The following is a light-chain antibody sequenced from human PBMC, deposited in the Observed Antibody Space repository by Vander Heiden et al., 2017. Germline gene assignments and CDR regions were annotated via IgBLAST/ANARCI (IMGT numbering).Light chain of an antibody. Sequence: SYELTQLPSVSVSPGQTASITCSGDKLGDKYACWYQQKPGQSPVLVIYQDNKRPSGIPERFSGSNSGNTATLTISGTQAMDEADYYCQAWDSSTGVFGTGTKVTVL. CDR3: QAWDSSTGV. V-gene: IGLV3-1*01. J-gene: IGLJ1*01. CDR1: KLGDKY. CDR2: QDN.